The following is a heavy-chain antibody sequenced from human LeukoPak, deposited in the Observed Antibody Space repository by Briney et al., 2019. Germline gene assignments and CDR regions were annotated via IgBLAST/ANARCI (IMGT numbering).Heavy chain of an antibody. CDR1: GFTVSSNN. V-gene: IGHV3-53*01. CDR2: IYSGGST. J-gene: IGHJ4*02. Sequence: GGSLRLSCAASGFTVSSNNMSWVRQAPGKGLEWVSVIYSGGSTYYADSVKGRFTISRDNSKNTLYLQMNSLRAEDTAVYYCARSIAASDPCFDYWGQGTLVTVSS. CDR3: ARSIAASDPCFDY. D-gene: IGHD6-6*01.